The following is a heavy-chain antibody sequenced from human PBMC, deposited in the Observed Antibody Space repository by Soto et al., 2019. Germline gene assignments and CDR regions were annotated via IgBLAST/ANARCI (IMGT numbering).Heavy chain of an antibody. CDR3: AGVGYYYGKDV. V-gene: IGHV3-7*01. CDR1: GFSFSSHW. Sequence: PGGSLRLSCAASGFSFSSHWMNWVRQAPGKGLEWVANIKQDGSDKYYADSMKGRFTISRDNAKNSLYLQMNSLRPEDTAVYYCAGVGYYYGKDVWGQGTTVTVSS. CDR2: IKQDGSDK. J-gene: IGHJ6*02.